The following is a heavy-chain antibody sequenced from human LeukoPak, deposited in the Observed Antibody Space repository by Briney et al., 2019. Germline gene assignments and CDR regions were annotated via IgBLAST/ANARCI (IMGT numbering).Heavy chain of an antibody. CDR1: GFTFSSYG. D-gene: IGHD6-13*01. Sequence: PGRSLRLSCAASGFTFSSYGMHWVRQAPGKGLEWVAVISYDGSNKYYADSVKGRFTISRDNSKNTLYLQMNSLRAEDTAVYYCAKDETYSSSWSPFRIASRVNYYYGMDVWGQGTTVTVSS. CDR2: ISYDGSNK. CDR3: AKDETYSSSWSPFRIASRVNYYYGMDV. V-gene: IGHV3-30*18. J-gene: IGHJ6*02.